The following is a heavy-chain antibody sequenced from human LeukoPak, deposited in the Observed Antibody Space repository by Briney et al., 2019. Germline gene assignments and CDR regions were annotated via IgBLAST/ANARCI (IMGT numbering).Heavy chain of an antibody. CDR3: ARDESRYYYDSSGYYPPHFDY. V-gene: IGHV1-69*13. J-gene: IGHJ4*02. D-gene: IGHD3-22*01. CDR2: IIPIFGTA. Sequence: SVTVSCKASGGTFSSYAISWVRQAPGQGLEWMGGIIPIFGTANYAQKFQGRVTITADESTSTAYMELSSLRSEDTAVYYCARDESRYYYDSSGYYPPHFDYWGQGTLVTVSS. CDR1: GGTFSSYA.